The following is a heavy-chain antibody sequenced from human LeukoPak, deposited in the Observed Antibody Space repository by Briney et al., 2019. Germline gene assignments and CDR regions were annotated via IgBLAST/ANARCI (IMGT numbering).Heavy chain of an antibody. V-gene: IGHV1-18*01. CDR2: VSGYNGNT. J-gene: IGHJ5*02. CDR1: GYTFTTYG. CDR3: ARDLNSLGFDP. D-gene: IGHD6-6*01. Sequence: ASVKVSCKASGYTFTTYGISWVRNAPGQGLEGMGWVSGYNGNTNYAQKFQGRVTMTTDTSTTTAHMELRSLRSDDTAVYYCARDLNSLGFDPWGQGTLVTVSS.